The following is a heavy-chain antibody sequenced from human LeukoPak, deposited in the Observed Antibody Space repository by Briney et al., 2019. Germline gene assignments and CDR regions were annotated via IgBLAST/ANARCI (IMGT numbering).Heavy chain of an antibody. J-gene: IGHJ4*02. Sequence: SETLSLTCTVSGGSISSYYWSWFQQSAGKGLEWIGRISTTGSTNYNPSLKSRVTMSLDTSKNQFSLRVSSVTAADTAVYYSAGAPNTYYFDYWGQGTLVTVSS. D-gene: IGHD2-8*01. CDR1: GGSISSYY. CDR2: ISTTGST. V-gene: IGHV4-4*07. CDR3: AGAPNTYYFDY.